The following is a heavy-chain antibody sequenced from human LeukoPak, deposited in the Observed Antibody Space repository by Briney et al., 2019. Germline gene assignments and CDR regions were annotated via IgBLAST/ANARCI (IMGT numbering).Heavy chain of an antibody. J-gene: IGHJ6*02. D-gene: IGHD3-3*01. CDR1: GYTFTSYA. V-gene: IGHV7-4-1*02. CDR2: INSNTGNP. Sequence: ASVKVSCKASGYTFTSYAMNWVRQAPGQGLEWMGWINSNTGNPTYAQGFTGRFVFSLDTSVSTAYLQISSLKAEDTAVYYCARDSVPITIDYYYGMDVWGQGTTVTVSS. CDR3: ARDSVPITIDYYYGMDV.